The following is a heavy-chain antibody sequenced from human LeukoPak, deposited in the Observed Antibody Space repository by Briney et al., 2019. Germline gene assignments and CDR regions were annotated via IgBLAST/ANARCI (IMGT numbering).Heavy chain of an antibody. CDR2: IKQDGSEK. D-gene: IGHD1-26*01. V-gene: IGHV3-7*01. CDR3: AKSGGFFDT. CDR1: GFTFSSYS. Sequence: GGSLRLSCAASGFTFSSYSMNWVRQAPGKGLEWVANIKQDGSEKYYVDSVKGRFTISRDNAKNSLYLQMNSLRAEDTAVYYCAKSGGFFDTWGQGTLVTVSS. J-gene: IGHJ5*02.